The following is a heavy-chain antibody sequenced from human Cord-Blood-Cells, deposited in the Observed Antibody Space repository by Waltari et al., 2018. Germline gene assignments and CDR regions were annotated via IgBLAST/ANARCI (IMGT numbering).Heavy chain of an antibody. CDR1: GYRFTSYW. CDR2: IYPGDSDT. V-gene: IGHV5-51*01. Sequence: EVQLVQSGAEVKKPGESLKISCKGSGYRFTSYWIAGVRQMPGKGLEWMGIIYPGDSDTRYSPSFQGQVTISADKSISTAYLQWSSLKASDTAMYYCARHGPTTVTTYAFDIWGQGTMVTVSS. CDR3: ARHGPTTVTTYAFDI. D-gene: IGHD4-17*01. J-gene: IGHJ3*02.